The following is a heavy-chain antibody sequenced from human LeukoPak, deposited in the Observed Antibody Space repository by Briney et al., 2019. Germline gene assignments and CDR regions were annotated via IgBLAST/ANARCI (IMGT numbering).Heavy chain of an antibody. Sequence: GGSLRLSCAASGFTFSKYIMNWVRQAPGQGLEWVSSISSSSSYIYYADSVKGRFTISRDNAKNSLYLQMDSLRVEDTAVYYCARDLRGVRGDTDDYWGQGTLVTVSS. J-gene: IGHJ4*02. CDR2: ISSSSSYI. CDR1: GFTFSKYI. V-gene: IGHV3-21*01. CDR3: ARDLRGVRGDTDDY. D-gene: IGHD3-10*01.